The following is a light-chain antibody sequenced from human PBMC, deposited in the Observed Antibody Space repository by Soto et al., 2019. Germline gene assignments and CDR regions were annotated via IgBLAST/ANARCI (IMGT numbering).Light chain of an antibody. CDR1: QSVSISY. Sequence: TLSLSPGEGATLSCRASQSVSISYLAWYQQKAGQAPRLLIYGASNRATGIPDRFSGSGSGTDFILTISRLEPEDFAVYYCQHYGSSWTFGQGTKVDIK. V-gene: IGKV3-20*01. CDR3: QHYGSSWT. J-gene: IGKJ1*01. CDR2: GAS.